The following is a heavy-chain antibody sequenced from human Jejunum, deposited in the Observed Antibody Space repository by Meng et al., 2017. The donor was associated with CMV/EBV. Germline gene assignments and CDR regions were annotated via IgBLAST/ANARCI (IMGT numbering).Heavy chain of an antibody. CDR2: ISSSGTT. J-gene: IGHJ6*02. V-gene: IGHV4-61*01. CDR1: IVSFS. Sequence: IVSFSWTWIRQTPEKGLEWIGYISSSGTTNYNPSLKSRLTMSVDASQNQFSLNLRSVTAADTAVYHCARGRVYYYGWNPPYAMDVWGRGTTVTVSS. CDR3: ARGRVYYYGWNPPYAMDV. D-gene: IGHD3-10*01.